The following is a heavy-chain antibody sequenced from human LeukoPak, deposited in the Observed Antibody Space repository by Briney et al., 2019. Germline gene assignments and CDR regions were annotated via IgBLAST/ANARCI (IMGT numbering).Heavy chain of an antibody. V-gene: IGHV1-18*01. Sequence: ASVKVSCKASGYTFTSYGISWVRQAPGQGLEWVGWISAYNGNTNYAQKLQGRVTMTTDTSTSTAYMELRSLRSDDTAVYYCAIDEEALYYGSGSYQPIDYWGQGTLVTVSS. J-gene: IGHJ4*02. D-gene: IGHD3-10*01. CDR1: GYTFTSYG. CDR3: AIDEEALYYGSGSYQPIDY. CDR2: ISAYNGNT.